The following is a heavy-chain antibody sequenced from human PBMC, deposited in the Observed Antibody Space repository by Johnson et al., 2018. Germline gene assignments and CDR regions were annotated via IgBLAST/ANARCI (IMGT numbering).Heavy chain of an antibody. CDR3: AGRSSSRVDT. J-gene: IGHJ5*02. V-gene: IGHV3-53*01. D-gene: IGHD6-13*01. CDR2: IYSGGST. Sequence: EVQLGESGGGLIQPGGSLRLSCAASGFTVSSNYMSWVRQAPGKGLEWVSIIYSGGSTNYADSVKGRFTISRDNSKNTVYLQMNSLTAEDTAVYYCAGRSSSRVDTWGQGTLVTVSS. CDR1: GFTVSSNY.